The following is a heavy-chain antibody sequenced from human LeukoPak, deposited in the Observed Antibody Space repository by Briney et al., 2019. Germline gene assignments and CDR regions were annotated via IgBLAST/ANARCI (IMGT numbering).Heavy chain of an antibody. D-gene: IGHD6-19*01. CDR2: IYYSGST. V-gene: IGHV4-59*01. CDR3: ARVGSSGWYRLSMFDY. CDR1: GGSISSYY. Sequence: SETLSLTCTVSGGSISSYYWSWIRQPPGKGLEWIGYIYYSGSTNYNPSLKSRVTVSVDTSKNQFSLKLSSVTAADTAVYYCARVGSSGWYRLSMFDYWGQGTLVTVSS. J-gene: IGHJ4*02.